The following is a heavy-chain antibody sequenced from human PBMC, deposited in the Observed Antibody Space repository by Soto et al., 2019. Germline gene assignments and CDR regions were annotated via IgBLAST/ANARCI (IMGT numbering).Heavy chain of an antibody. D-gene: IGHD3-22*01. J-gene: IGHJ3*02. CDR2: INHSGST. CDR1: GGSFSGYY. V-gene: IGHV4-34*01. CDR3: ARVQAYDSSGYYPSDPGAFDI. Sequence: SETLSLTCAVYGGSFSGYYWSWIRQPPGKGLEWIGEINHSGSTNYNPSLKSRVTLSVDTSKNQFSLKLSSVTAADTAVYYCARVQAYDSSGYYPSDPGAFDIWGQGTMVTVSS.